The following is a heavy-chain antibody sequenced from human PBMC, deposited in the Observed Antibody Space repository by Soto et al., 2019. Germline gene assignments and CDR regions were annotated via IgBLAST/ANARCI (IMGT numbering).Heavy chain of an antibody. Sequence: QVQLVQSGAEVKKPGASVKVSCKASGYTFTTYGINWVRQAPGQGLEWMGWISAYNGNTKYAQKVQGRVIMTTDTSTSTAYMELSSLRSEDTAVYYCARSRDIVVVVAATLYYYYGMDVWGQGTTVTVSS. J-gene: IGHJ6*02. CDR2: ISAYNGNT. D-gene: IGHD2-15*01. CDR3: ARSRDIVVVVAATLYYYYGMDV. V-gene: IGHV1-18*04. CDR1: GYTFTTYG.